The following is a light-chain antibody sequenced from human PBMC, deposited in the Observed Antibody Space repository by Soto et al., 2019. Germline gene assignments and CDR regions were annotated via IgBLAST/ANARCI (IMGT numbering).Light chain of an antibody. CDR2: GSS. J-gene: IGKJ1*01. CDR1: QAIRND. CDR3: LQDNVVPRT. Sequence: DIQMTQSPSSLSASVGDRVTITCRASQAIRNDLAWYQQKPGRAPKRLIYGSSSLQSGVPSRFSGSGSGTEFTLTISSLQPEDFATYYCLQDNVVPRTFGQGTKVEIK. V-gene: IGKV1-17*01.